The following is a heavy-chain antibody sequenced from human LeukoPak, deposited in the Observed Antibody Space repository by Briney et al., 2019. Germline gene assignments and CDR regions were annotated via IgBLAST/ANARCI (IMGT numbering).Heavy chain of an antibody. J-gene: IGHJ4*02. D-gene: IGHD6-19*01. Sequence: PSETLSLTCTVSGGSISSGDYYWSWIRQPPGKGLEWIGYIYYSGSTYYNPSLKSRVTISVDTSKNQFSLKLSSVTAADTAVYYCARESSSGWFDYWGQGTLVTVSS. V-gene: IGHV4-30-4*01. CDR2: IYYSGST. CDR3: ARESSSGWFDY. CDR1: GGSISSGDYY.